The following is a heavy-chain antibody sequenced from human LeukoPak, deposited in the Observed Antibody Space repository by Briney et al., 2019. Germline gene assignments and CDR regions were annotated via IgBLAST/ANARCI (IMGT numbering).Heavy chain of an antibody. Sequence: GPSLTPSCSASALSLSSYAMSWVSPPPRKGLEWVSSISGSGGSTYYADSVKGRFTISRDNSKNTLYLQMNSLRAEDTAEYYCAKDEVCDYGGDYNFDYWGQGTLVTVSS. J-gene: IGHJ4*02. D-gene: IGHD4-17*01. CDR3: AKDEVCDYGGDYNFDY. V-gene: IGHV3-23*01. CDR1: ALSLSSYA. CDR2: ISGSGGST.